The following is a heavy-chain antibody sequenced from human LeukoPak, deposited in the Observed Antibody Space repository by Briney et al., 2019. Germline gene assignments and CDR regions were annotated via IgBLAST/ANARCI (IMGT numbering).Heavy chain of an antibody. J-gene: IGHJ5*02. CDR3: ARYRITMIVVVIKTKAGWFDP. CDR2: IYYSGST. V-gene: IGHV4-39*01. D-gene: IGHD3-22*01. CDR1: GGSISSSSYH. Sequence: SETLSLTCTVSGGSISSSSYHWGWIRQPPGKGLEWIGSIYYSGSTYYNPSLKSRVTISVDTSKNQFSLKLSSVTAADTAVYYCARYRITMIVVVIKTKAGWFDPWGQGTLVTVSS.